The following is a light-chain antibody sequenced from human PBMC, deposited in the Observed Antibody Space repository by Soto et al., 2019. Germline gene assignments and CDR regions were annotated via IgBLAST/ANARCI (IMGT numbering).Light chain of an antibody. CDR1: QSVSGN. J-gene: IGKJ5*01. CDR3: QQYNYRPPA. CDR2: GAS. Sequence: EIVMTQCPATLSVSPGERAALSCRASQSVSGNLAWYQQTPGQAPRLLIYGASTRATGIPARFSGSGFGTEFTLTISSLKSEDFAVYYCQQYNYRPPAFGQGTRLE. V-gene: IGKV3-15*01.